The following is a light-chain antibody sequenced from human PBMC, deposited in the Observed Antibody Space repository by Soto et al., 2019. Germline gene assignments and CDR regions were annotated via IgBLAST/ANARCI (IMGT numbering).Light chain of an antibody. V-gene: IGLV1-40*01. Sequence: QSVLTQPPSVSGAPGQRVTISCTGSSSNIGAGYDVHWYQQLPGTAPKILIYGNTNRPSGVPDRFSGSKSGTSASLAITGLQAEDEADYYCQPYDSSLSVNYVFGTGTKVTVL. CDR2: GNT. J-gene: IGLJ1*01. CDR1: SSNIGAGYD. CDR3: QPYDSSLSVNYV.